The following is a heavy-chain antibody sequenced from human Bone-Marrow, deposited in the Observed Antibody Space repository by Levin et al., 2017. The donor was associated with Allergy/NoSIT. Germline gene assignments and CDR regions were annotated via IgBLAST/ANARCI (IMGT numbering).Heavy chain of an antibody. Sequence: RAGGSLRLSCVASGFNFGKFGMNWVRQAPGKGLEWVSYISATGATINYADSVRGRFTVSRDNAKNSLSLQMNTLRDGDTAVYFCSRDPLSIRVADKGDFDYWGQGTLVTVSS. CDR2: ISATGATI. CDR1: GFNFGKFG. V-gene: IGHV3-48*02. J-gene: IGHJ4*02. CDR3: SRDPLSIRVADKGDFDY. D-gene: IGHD6-19*01.